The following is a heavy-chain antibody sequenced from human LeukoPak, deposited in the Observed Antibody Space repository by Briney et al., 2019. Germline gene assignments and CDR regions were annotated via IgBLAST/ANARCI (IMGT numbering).Heavy chain of an antibody. Sequence: ASVKVSCKASGYTFTGYYMHWVRQAPGQGLEWMGWINPNSGGTNYAQKFQDRVTMTRDTSISTAYMELSRLRSDDTAVYYCARGENDFWSGNFDYWGQGTLVTVSS. CDR3: ARGENDFWSGNFDY. D-gene: IGHD3-3*01. V-gene: IGHV1-2*02. CDR2: INPNSGGT. CDR1: GYTFTGYY. J-gene: IGHJ4*02.